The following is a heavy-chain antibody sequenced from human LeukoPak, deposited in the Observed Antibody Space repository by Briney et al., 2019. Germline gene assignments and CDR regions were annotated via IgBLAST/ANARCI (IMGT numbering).Heavy chain of an antibody. Sequence: AVTVSFKASGGTFSSYAISWVRQAPGQGLEWMGGIIPSFGTANYAQKFQGRVTITADESTSTAYMELSSLRSEATAVYYCARRLLQLWAQFDYWGQGTLVTVSS. CDR3: ARRLLQLWAQFDY. D-gene: IGHD5-18*01. V-gene: IGHV1-69*13. J-gene: IGHJ4*02. CDR2: IIPSFGTA. CDR1: GGTFSSYA.